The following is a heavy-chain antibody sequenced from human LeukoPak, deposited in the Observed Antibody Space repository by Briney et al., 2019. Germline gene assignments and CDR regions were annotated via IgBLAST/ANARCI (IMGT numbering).Heavy chain of an antibody. J-gene: IGHJ3*02. Sequence: GGSLRLSCAASGFTFSSYWMSWVRQAPGKGLEWVANIKQDGSEKYYVDSVKGRFTISRDNAKNSLYLQMNSLRAEDTAVYYCARGGPTYYDFWSGYLVPSDAFDIWGQGTMVTVSS. CDR3: ARGGPTYYDFWSGYLVPSDAFDI. V-gene: IGHV3-7*01. D-gene: IGHD3-3*01. CDR2: IKQDGSEK. CDR1: GFTFSSYW.